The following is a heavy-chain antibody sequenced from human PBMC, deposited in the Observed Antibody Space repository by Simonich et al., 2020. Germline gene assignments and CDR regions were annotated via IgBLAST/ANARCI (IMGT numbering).Heavy chain of an antibody. CDR2: ISDDGSKK. V-gene: IGHV3-30*07. CDR3: AREDLTGDAFDI. CDR1: GFTFSSYV. J-gene: IGHJ3*02. Sequence: QVQLVESGGGVVQPGRSLRLSCAASGFTFSSYVMHGVRQAPGKGQGLVEVISDDGSKKYYADTVKGRFTISRDNSKNTLYLQMNSQRAEDTAVYYCAREDLTGDAFDIWGQGTMVTVSS. D-gene: IGHD7-27*01.